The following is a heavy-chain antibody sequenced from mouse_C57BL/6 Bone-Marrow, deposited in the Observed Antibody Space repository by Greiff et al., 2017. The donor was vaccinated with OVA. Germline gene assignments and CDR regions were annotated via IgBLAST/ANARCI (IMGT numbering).Heavy chain of an antibody. V-gene: IGHV5-9-1*02. Sequence: EVMLVESGAGLVKPGGSLKLSCAASGFTFSSYAMSWVRQTPEKRLEWVAYISSGGDYIYYADTVKGRFTISIDNATNTLYLQMSSLKSEDTAMYYCTRLQVAMDYCDQGTSVTVSS. D-gene: IGHD1-1*01. CDR3: TRLQVAMDY. CDR2: ISSGGDYI. J-gene: IGHJ4*01. CDR1: GFTFSSYA.